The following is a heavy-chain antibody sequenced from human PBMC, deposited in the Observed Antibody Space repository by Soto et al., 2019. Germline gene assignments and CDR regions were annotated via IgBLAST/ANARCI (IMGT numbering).Heavy chain of an antibody. CDR1: GTAFRGYV. J-gene: IGHJ4*02. CDR2: IGRSDCTT. V-gene: IGHV3-23*01. CDR3: AKDFGIVSRSRWYEEFGDY. Sequence: PGGSLRLSCAAPGTAFRGYVMSWVRQGRGKGSEWVSAIGRSDCTTYYAGSVKGRFTISINKSMNTLYLQMSSLRAEDTAVYYCAKDFGIVSRSRWYEEFGDYWGQGTLVTVSS. D-gene: IGHD6-13*01.